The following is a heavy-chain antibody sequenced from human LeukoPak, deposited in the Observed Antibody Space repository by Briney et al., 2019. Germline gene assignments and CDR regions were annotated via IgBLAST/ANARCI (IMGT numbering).Heavy chain of an antibody. CDR3: ARHPRWEMRGWFDR. J-gene: IGHJ5*02. CDR1: GDSITGYY. CDR2: IFYTGSS. D-gene: IGHD1-26*01. Sequence: SETLSLTCTVSGDSITGYYWSWIRQPPGRGLEWIGYIFYTGSSNFNAPLKSRVTMSVDTSKSQFSLKLSSVTAADTAVYYCARHPRWEMRGWFDRWGQGILVTVSS. V-gene: IGHV4-59*08.